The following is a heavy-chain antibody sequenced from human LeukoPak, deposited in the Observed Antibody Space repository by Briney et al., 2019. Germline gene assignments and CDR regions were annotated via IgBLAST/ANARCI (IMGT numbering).Heavy chain of an antibody. CDR2: ISSSGSTI. J-gene: IGHJ6*04. V-gene: IGHV3-48*03. Sequence: GGSLRLSCAASGFTFSSYEINWVRQAPGKGLEWVSYISSSGSTIYYADSVKGRFTISRDNAKNSLYLQMNSLRAEDTAVYYCAELGITMIGGVWGKGTTVTISS. CDR1: GFTFSSYE. CDR3: AELGITMIGGV. D-gene: IGHD3-10*02.